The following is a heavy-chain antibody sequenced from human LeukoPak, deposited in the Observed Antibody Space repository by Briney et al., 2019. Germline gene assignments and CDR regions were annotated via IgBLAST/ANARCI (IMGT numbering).Heavy chain of an antibody. J-gene: IGHJ4*01. D-gene: IGHD5-18*01. CDR3: ARRGGYSYVYYFDY. CDR1: GGSISSSSYY. Sequence: SETLSLTCTVSGGSISSSSYYWGWIRQPPGKGLEWIGSIYYSGSTYYNPSLKSRVTISVDTSKNQFSLKLSSVTAADTAVYYCARRGGYSYVYYFDYWGHGTLVTVSS. V-gene: IGHV4-39*01. CDR2: IYYSGST.